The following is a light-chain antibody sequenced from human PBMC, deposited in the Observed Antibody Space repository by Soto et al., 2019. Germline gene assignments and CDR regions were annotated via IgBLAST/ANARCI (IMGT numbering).Light chain of an antibody. CDR3: GQFVSSPPRT. CDR1: QSVGDTF. J-gene: IGKJ1*01. V-gene: IGKV3-20*01. CDR2: GVS. Sequence: EIVLTQSPGTLSLSPGEKATLSCRASQSVGDTFLSWYQQKPGLAPRLLIYGVSNRATGIPDRLSGSGSGIDVILTSSRLEPEDFALYYCGQFVSSPPRTFGQGTKVEIK.